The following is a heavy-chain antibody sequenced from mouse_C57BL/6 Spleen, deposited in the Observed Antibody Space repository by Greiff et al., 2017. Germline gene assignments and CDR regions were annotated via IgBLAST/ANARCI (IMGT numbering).Heavy chain of an antibody. CDR1: GYAFSSSW. V-gene: IGHV1-82*01. D-gene: IGHD4-1*01. CDR2: IFPGDGDT. J-gene: IGHJ2*01. Sequence: VQLQESGPELVKPGASVKISCKASGYAFSSSWMNWVKQRPGKGLEWIGRIFPGDGDTNYNGKFKGKATLTADKSSSTAYMQLSSLTSEDSAVYFCARETGTNYFDYWGKGTTLTVSS. CDR3: ARETGTNYFDY.